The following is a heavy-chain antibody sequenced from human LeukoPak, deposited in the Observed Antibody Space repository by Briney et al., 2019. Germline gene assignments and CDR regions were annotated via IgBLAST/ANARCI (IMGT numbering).Heavy chain of an antibody. J-gene: IGHJ6*03. CDR1: GYTLTELS. CDR3: ARDGVVVPAAIDSYYYMDV. CDR2: FDPEDGET. Sequence: ASVKVSCKVPGYTLTELSMHWVRQAPGKGLEWMGGFDPEDGETIYAQKFQGRVTMTEDTSTDTAYMELRSLRSDDTAVYYCARDGVVVPAAIDSYYYMDVWGKGTTVTVSS. V-gene: IGHV1-24*01. D-gene: IGHD2-2*01.